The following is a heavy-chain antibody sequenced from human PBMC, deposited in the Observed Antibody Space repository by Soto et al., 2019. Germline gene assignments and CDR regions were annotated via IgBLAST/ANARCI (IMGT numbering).Heavy chain of an antibody. V-gene: IGHV3-23*01. J-gene: IGHJ4*02. CDR2: ISGRGGST. Sequence: EVQLLESGGGLVQPGGSLRLSCAASGFTFSSDAMSWVHQAPGKGLEWVSAISGRGGSTYYADSVKGRFTISRDNSKNTLYLQMNSLRAEDTAVYYCAVVPAAIFDYWGPGTLVTVSS. D-gene: IGHD2-2*01. CDR1: GFTFSSDA. CDR3: AVVPAAIFDY.